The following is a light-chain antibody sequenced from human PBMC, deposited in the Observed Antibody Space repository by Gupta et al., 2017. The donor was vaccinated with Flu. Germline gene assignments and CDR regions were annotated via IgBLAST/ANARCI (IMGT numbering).Light chain of an antibody. Sequence: SALTPPASLSWSPRRSSTISCCCTSSDVSGYNYVSWYQQHPGKAPKLRIYEVSNRPPGVSTRFSCSKSGTTASLTISGLQAEDEADYYCSSYTSSSTVVFGGGTKLTVL. CDR1: SSDVSGYNY. CDR2: EVS. J-gene: IGLJ2*01. CDR3: SSYTSSSTVV. V-gene: IGLV2-14*01.